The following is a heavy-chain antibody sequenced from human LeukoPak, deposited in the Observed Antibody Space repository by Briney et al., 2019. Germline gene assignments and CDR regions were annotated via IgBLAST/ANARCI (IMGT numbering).Heavy chain of an antibody. CDR2: IIGSGGST. Sequence: GGSLRLSCAASGFTFSSYAMSWVRQAPGKGLEWVSAIIGSGGSTYYADSVKGRFTISRDNSKNTLYLQMNRLRAEDKAVYYGAKDPYVSTTIVFVNWQEPSDYWGQGTLVTVSS. D-gene: IGHD3-22*01. CDR3: AKDPYVSTTIVFVNWQEPSDY. CDR1: GFTFSSYA. J-gene: IGHJ4*02. V-gene: IGHV3-23*01.